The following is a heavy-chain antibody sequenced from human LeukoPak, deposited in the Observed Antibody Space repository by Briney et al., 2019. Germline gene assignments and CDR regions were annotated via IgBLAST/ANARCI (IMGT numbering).Heavy chain of an antibody. CDR2: ITGNGCGT. V-gene: IGHV3-64D*06. D-gene: IGHD3-22*01. J-gene: IGHJ4*02. CDR3: AKGSSYFYDSSDYRLDY. Sequence: QTGGSLRLSCSASGLIFRSYAMHWVRQALGKGLEYVSGITGNGCGTFYADSVKGRFTISRDNFKNTLYLQMSSLRAEDTAVYYCAKGSSYFYDSSDYRLDYWGQGTLVTVSS. CDR1: GLIFRSYA.